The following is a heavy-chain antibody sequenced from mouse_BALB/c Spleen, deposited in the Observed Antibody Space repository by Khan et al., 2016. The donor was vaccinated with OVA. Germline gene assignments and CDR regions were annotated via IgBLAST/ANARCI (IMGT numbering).Heavy chain of an antibody. Sequence: VQLKQSGPELVKPGASVKISCKASGYSFTGYFMNWVMQSHGKSLEWIGRINPHIGETFYNQKFKGKATLTVDESSSTAHMELRSLASEDSAFYYCARKNGSGFDYWGQGTTLTVSS. V-gene: IGHV1-20*02. CDR3: ARKNGSGFDY. D-gene: IGHD1-1*01. J-gene: IGHJ2*01. CDR1: GYSFTGYF. CDR2: INPHIGET.